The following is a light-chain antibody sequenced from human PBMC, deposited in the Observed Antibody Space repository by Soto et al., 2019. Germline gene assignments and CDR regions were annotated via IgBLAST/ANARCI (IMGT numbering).Light chain of an antibody. Sequence: QSVLTQPPSVSGAPGQRVTISCTGSNSNIGAGYDVHWYQQLPGTAPKLLIYGNSNRPSGVPDRFSGSKSGTSGSLAITGLQAEDEADYYCQSHDSSLNEYVFGPGAKVTVL. CDR1: NSNIGAGYD. CDR2: GNS. V-gene: IGLV1-40*01. J-gene: IGLJ1*01. CDR3: QSHDSSLNEYV.